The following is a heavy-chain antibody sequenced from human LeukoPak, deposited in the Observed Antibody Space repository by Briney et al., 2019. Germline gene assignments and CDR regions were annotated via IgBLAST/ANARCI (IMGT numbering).Heavy chain of an antibody. Sequence: PGGSLRLSCAASGFNFSRYWMHWVRQAPGKGLEWVSAISVGSDVIYYADSVKGRFAISRDNSKHTVYLQMDSLRAEDTAVYYCAKSHVSTATGTGRYFDYWGQGTLVTVSS. CDR2: ISVGSDVI. V-gene: IGHV3-23*01. J-gene: IGHJ4*02. CDR1: GFNFSRYW. CDR3: AKSHVSTATGTGRYFDY. D-gene: IGHD3-9*01.